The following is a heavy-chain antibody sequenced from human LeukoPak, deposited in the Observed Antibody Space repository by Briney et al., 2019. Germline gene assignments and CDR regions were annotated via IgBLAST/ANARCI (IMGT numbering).Heavy chain of an antibody. J-gene: IGHJ5*02. V-gene: IGHV4-39*02. D-gene: IGHD4-17*01. CDR1: CRSISISSYY. CDR2: IYYSGIT. CDR3: ATSVTRHPPVQYNWFDP. Sequence: SDTQSLICTVSCRSISISSYYWAWIRQPPGKGLEWNGRIYYSGITYYHRSPNSRFTKSVDRSQNHFSLKPSASTTPDTTLYYCATSVTRHPPVQYNWFDPWGQGTLVTVSS.